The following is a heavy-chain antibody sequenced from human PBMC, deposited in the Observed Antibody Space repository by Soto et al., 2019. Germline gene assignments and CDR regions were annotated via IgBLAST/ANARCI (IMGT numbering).Heavy chain of an antibody. CDR2: IRSKANSYAT. CDR1: GLTFSGSA. Sequence: VSQRLSCAASGLTFSGSAMHWARQAYGKGLEWVGRIRSKANSYATAYAASVKGRFTLSRADSKKTADLQMNSLKTEDTAVYCCTVIVRATGPLIDYWGQGALVAGSS. V-gene: IGHV3-73*01. D-gene: IGHD1-26*01. J-gene: IGHJ4*02. CDR3: TVIVRATGPLIDY.